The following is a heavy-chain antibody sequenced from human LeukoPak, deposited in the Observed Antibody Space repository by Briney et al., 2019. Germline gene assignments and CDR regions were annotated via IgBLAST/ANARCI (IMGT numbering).Heavy chain of an antibody. CDR2: INSDGSST. Sequence: PGGSLRLSCAASGFTFSSYEMNWVRQAPGKGLVWVSRINSDGSSTSYADSVKGRFTISRDNAKNTLYLQMNSLRAEDTAVYYCTRDRAYGALDYWGQGTLVTVSS. CDR3: TRDRAYGALDY. D-gene: IGHD4/OR15-4a*01. J-gene: IGHJ4*02. CDR1: GFTFSSYE. V-gene: IGHV3-74*01.